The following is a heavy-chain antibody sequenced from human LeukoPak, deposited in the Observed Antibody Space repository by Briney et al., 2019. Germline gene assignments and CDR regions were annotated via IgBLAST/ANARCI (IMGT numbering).Heavy chain of an antibody. V-gene: IGHV3-7*02. J-gene: IGHJ6*02. D-gene: IGHD3-10*01. CDR1: GFTFSNIW. CDR3: AKNGGPHGMDV. CDR2: IKHDGSET. Sequence: GGSLRLSCAASGFTFSNIWMSWVRQAPGKGLEWVANIKHDGSETNYVDSVKGRFTISRDNAKNSLHLQMNSLRAEDTAVYYCAKNGGPHGMDVWGQGTTVTVSS.